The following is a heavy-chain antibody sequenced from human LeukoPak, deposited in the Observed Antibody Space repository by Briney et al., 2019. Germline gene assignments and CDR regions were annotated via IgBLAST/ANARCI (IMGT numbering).Heavy chain of an antibody. J-gene: IGHJ4*02. Sequence: SQTLSLTCTVSGGSISSGDYYWSWIRQPPGKGLEWIGYIYYSGSTYYNPSLKSRVTISVDTSKNQFSLKLSSVTAADTAVYYCARVPYYYGSGSYFDYWGQGTLVTGSS. CDR1: GGSISSGDYY. V-gene: IGHV4-30-4*01. D-gene: IGHD3-10*01. CDR2: IYYSGST. CDR3: ARVPYYYGSGSYFDY.